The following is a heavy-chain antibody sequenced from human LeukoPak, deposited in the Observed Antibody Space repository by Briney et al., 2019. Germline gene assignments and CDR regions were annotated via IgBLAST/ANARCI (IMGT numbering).Heavy chain of an antibody. CDR3: AREVLTITAAGSMEDYFDY. Sequence: SETLSLTCTVSGYSISSDYYWGWIGQPPGKGLEWIGSIYHSGSTYYNPSLKSRVTISVDTSKNQFSLKLSSVTAADTAVYYCAREVLTITAAGSMEDYFDYWGQGTLVTVSS. CDR2: IYHSGST. D-gene: IGHD6-13*01. V-gene: IGHV4-38-2*02. CDR1: GYSISSDYY. J-gene: IGHJ4*02.